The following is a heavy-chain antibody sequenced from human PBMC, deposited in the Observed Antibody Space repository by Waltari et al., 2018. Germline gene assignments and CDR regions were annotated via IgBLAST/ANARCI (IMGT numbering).Heavy chain of an antibody. V-gene: IGHV3-23*01. J-gene: IGHJ4*02. Sequence: EVQLLESGGGLVQPGGSLRLSCAASGFTFSSYAMSWVRQAPGKGLEWVSAISGSGGSTYYGDSVKGRFTISRDNSKNTLYLQMNSLRAEDTAVYYCAKGRGFRELFILDYWGQGTLVTVSS. CDR2: ISGSGGST. CDR3: AKGRGFRELFILDY. D-gene: IGHD3-10*01. CDR1: GFTFSSYA.